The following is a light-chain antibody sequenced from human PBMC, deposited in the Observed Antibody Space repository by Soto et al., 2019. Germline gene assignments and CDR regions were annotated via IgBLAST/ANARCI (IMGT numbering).Light chain of an antibody. CDR1: QSVSSN. CDR3: LQDHDDSWT. V-gene: IGKV3D-15*01. Sequence: EMVMTQSPATLSVSPGERATLSCRASQSVSSNLAWYQQKPGQAPRLLIYGASSRATGIPDRFSGSGSGTDFTLTVSSLQPEDFATYYCLQDHDDSWTFGQGTKVDIK. J-gene: IGKJ1*01. CDR2: GAS.